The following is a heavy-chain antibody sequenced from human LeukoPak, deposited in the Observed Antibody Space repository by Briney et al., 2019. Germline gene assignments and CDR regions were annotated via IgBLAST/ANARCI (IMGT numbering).Heavy chain of an antibody. CDR2: VHYSGTA. CDR3: ARGYGDFRVEGRYFHS. D-gene: IGHD4-17*01. J-gene: IGHJ4*02. CDR1: DGSITNYD. Sequence: SETLSLTCAVSDGSITNYDWSWVRQPPGKGLEFIGHVHYSGTADYNPSLKSRVTISIDTSKKHFFLKLKSVTAADTAVYYCARGYGDFRVEGRYFHSWGQGTLVTVSS. V-gene: IGHV4-59*01.